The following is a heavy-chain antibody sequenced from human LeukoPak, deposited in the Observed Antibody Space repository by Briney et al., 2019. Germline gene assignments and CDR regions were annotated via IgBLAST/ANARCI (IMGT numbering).Heavy chain of an antibody. CDR2: IYHSGST. Sequence: SGTLSLTCAVSGGSISSSNWWSWVRQPPGKGLEWIGEIYHSGSTNYNPSLKSRVTISVDTSKNQFSLKLSSVTAADTAVYYCARHSPAPSGSYYNDDYWGQGTLVTVSS. CDR3: ARHSPAPSGSYYNDDY. V-gene: IGHV4-4*02. J-gene: IGHJ4*02. CDR1: GGSISSSNW. D-gene: IGHD3-10*01.